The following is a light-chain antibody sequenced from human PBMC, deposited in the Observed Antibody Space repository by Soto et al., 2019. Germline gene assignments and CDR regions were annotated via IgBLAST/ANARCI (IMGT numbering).Light chain of an antibody. CDR3: QQYGRSPGLLT. J-gene: IGKJ3*01. CDR2: DAS. Sequence: EIVLTQSPGTLSLSPGERVTLSCRASQSVTSTYLAWYHQKPGQAPRLLIYDASTRATGIPDRFSGSGSGTDFTLTISRLEPEDFAVYYCQQYGRSPGLLTFGRGTKVDI. V-gene: IGKV3-20*01. CDR1: QSVTSTY.